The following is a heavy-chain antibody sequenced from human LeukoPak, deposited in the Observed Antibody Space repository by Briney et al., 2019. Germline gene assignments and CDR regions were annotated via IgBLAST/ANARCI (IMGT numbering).Heavy chain of an antibody. Sequence: GGSLRLSCVGSGFTFSSYSMNWVRQAPGKGLEWISFISGSSSTIHYADSVKGRFTISRDNAKNSLYLQMNSLRDEDTAVYYCARDLAWSLDYWGQGTLVTVSS. CDR3: ARDLAWSLDY. CDR1: GFTFSSYS. V-gene: IGHV3-48*02. D-gene: IGHD1-26*01. CDR2: ISGSSSTI. J-gene: IGHJ4*02.